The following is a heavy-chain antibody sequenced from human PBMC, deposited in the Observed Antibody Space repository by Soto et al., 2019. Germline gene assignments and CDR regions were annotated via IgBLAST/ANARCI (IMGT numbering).Heavy chain of an antibody. CDR3: ARLLTEGATYREDAFHL. V-gene: IGHV1-18*01. CDR1: RYTFTSHG. D-gene: IGHD3-9*01. Sequence: QIQLMQSGGDVKTPGASLKVSCTTSRYTFTSHGIAWVRQAPGQGLEWMGWISTFNGKTDYTQKLQGRVTMTADTITSIVHVELRSMRSEDTGIYYCARLLTEGATYREDAFHLWGPGTKLTVSS. CDR2: ISTFNGKT. J-gene: IGHJ3*01.